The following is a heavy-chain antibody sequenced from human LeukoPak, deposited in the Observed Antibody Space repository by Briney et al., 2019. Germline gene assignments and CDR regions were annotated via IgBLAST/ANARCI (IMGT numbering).Heavy chain of an antibody. CDR2: INPNNGGT. CDR1: GYSFTGYY. CDR3: AKDQNTGYANNWFDH. J-gene: IGHJ5*02. Sequence: ASVKVSCKASGYSFTGYYIHWVRQAPGQGLEWMGWINPNNGGTNFAQKFQGRVTMTRDTSISTAYMELSRLRSDDTAIYYCAKDQNTGYANNWFDHWGQGTLVTVSS. V-gene: IGHV1-2*02. D-gene: IGHD5-12*01.